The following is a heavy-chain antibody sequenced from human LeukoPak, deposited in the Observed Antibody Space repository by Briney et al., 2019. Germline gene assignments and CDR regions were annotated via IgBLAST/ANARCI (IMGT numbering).Heavy chain of an antibody. D-gene: IGHD6-13*01. V-gene: IGHV3-23*01. Sequence: GGTLRLSCAASGYTFSSYGMSWVRQAPGKGLEWVSAISGSGGSTYYADSVKGRFTISRDNSKNTLYLQMGSLRAEDMAVYYCARGVSSSWWGGRDAFDIWGQGTMVTVSS. J-gene: IGHJ3*02. CDR1: GYTFSSYG. CDR2: ISGSGGST. CDR3: ARGVSSSWWGGRDAFDI.